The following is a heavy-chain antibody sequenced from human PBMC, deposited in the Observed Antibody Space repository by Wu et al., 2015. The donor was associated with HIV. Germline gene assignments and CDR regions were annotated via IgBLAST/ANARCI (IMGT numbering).Heavy chain of an antibody. CDR1: GYTFTSYG. J-gene: IGHJ4*02. V-gene: IGHV1-18*01. D-gene: IGHD3-16*01. CDR3: ARDEGELGSGKYFIAY. Sequence: QVQLVQSGAEVKKPGASVKVSCKAFGYTFTSYGINWVRQAPGQGLEWMGWISPYNGKTKYVQKVQGRVMMTTDTSTSTVYVELRSLRSDDTAVYFCARDEGELGSGKYFIAYWGQGTLVIVSS. CDR2: ISPYNGKT.